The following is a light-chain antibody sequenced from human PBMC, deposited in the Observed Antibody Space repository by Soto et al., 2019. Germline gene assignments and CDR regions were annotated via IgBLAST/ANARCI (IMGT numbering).Light chain of an antibody. Sequence: EMVLTQSPATLSLSPGERASLSCRASQSIGRFLAWYQHKPGQAPRLLIYDASNRATGIPARFSASGSETDFTPTISSLEPEDFAVYYCQQYGSSGTFGQGTKVDIK. CDR3: QQYGSSGT. CDR2: DAS. V-gene: IGKV3-11*01. CDR1: QSIGRF. J-gene: IGKJ1*01.